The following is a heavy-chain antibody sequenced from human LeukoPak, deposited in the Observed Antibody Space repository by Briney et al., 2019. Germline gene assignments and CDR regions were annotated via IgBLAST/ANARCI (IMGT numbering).Heavy chain of an antibody. Sequence: SETLSLTCTVSGGSFSSGSYYWPWIRQPAGKGLELIGRVFTSGSTNYNPSLKSRVTISVDTSKSQFSLNLSSVTAADTAVYYCARGKFSGWFLDSWGQGILVTVSS. CDR1: GGSFSSGSYY. J-gene: IGHJ4*02. CDR3: ARGKFSGWFLDS. V-gene: IGHV4-61*02. D-gene: IGHD6-19*01. CDR2: VFTSGST.